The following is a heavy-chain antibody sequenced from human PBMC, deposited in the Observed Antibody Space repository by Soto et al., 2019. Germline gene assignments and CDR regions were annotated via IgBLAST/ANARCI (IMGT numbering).Heavy chain of an antibody. Sequence: VQLQESGPGLVKPSETLSLTCTVFGGSISNYYGSWIRQSPGKGLEWIGYVYYSGSTNYSPSLKSRVTISIDMSKNQFSLKLRSVTAADKAVYYCARVSHSSHIAWSDAWGQGTLVTVSS. CDR1: GGSISNYY. CDR2: VYYSGST. V-gene: IGHV4-59*01. J-gene: IGHJ5*02. D-gene: IGHD6-13*01. CDR3: ARVSHSSHIAWSDA.